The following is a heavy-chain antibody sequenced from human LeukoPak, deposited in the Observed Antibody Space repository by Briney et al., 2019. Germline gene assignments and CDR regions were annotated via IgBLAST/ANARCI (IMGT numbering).Heavy chain of an antibody. CDR2: IYHGGST. J-gene: IGHJ4*02. Sequence: PSETLSLTCTVSGYSISSGYYWGWIRQPPGKGLEWIGSIYHGGSTYYNPSLKSRITMSVDTSKNQFSLKLTSVTAADTAVYYCARVRLWFGDHLDEYWGQGTLVTVSS. V-gene: IGHV4-38-2*02. CDR3: ARVRLWFGDHLDEY. D-gene: IGHD3-10*01. CDR1: GYSISSGYY.